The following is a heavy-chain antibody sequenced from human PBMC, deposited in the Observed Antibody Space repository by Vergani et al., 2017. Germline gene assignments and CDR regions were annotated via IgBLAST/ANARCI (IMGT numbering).Heavy chain of an antibody. Sequence: EVQLVESGGGLVQPGGSLRLSCAASGFTFSSYWMSWVRQAPGKGLEWVANIKQDGSEKYYVDSVKGRFTISRDNSKNTLYLQMNSLRAEDTAVYYCAKVSYYDLPRVFDYWGQGTLVTVSS. J-gene: IGHJ4*02. CDR1: GFTFSSYW. V-gene: IGHV3-7*03. CDR2: IKQDGSEK. CDR3: AKVSYYDLPRVFDY. D-gene: IGHD3-3*01.